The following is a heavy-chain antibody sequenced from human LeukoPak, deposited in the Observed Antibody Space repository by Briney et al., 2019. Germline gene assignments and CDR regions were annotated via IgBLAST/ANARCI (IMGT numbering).Heavy chain of an antibody. CDR1: GYTFATYD. D-gene: IGHD3-9*01. CDR3: ARGSNYYDILTGYYWYYDYYMDV. V-gene: IGHV1-18*01. Sequence: GASVKVSCKASGYTFATYDINWVRQAPGQGLEWMGWISAYNGNTNYAQKLQGRVTMTTDTSTSTAYMELRSLRSDDTAVYYCARGSNYYDILTGYYWYYDYYMDVWGKGTTVTVSS. CDR2: ISAYNGNT. J-gene: IGHJ6*03.